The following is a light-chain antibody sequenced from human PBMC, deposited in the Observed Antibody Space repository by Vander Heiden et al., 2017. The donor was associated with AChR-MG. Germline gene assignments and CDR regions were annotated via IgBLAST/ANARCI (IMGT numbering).Light chain of an antibody. V-gene: IGKV3-20*01. Sequence: EIVLTQSPGTLSLSPGDRATLSCRASQSVSRSYLAWYQQKLGQAPRLLIYGASSRATGIPDRFSGSGSGTDFILTISRLEPEDFAVYFCQQYGGSPPTFGPGTKVGIK. CDR3: QQYGGSPPT. CDR2: GAS. J-gene: IGKJ3*01. CDR1: QSVSRSY.